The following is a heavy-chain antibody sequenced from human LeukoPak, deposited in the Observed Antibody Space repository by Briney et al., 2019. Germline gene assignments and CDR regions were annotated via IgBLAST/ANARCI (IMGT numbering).Heavy chain of an antibody. CDR2: IYYSGST. V-gene: IGHV4-59*12. D-gene: IGHD3-16*01. CDR1: GGSISSYY. Sequence: SETLSLTCTVSGGSISSYYWSWIRQPPGKGLEWIGYIYYSGSTNYNPSLKSRVTILVDTSKNQFSLKLSSVTAADTAVYYCARGEDYPEDYWGQGTLVTVSS. J-gene: IGHJ4*02. CDR3: ARGEDYPEDY.